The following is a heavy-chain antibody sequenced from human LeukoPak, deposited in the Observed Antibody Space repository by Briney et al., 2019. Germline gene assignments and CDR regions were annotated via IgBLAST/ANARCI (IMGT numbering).Heavy chain of an antibody. J-gene: IGHJ4*02. V-gene: IGHV3-48*03. CDR3: AKDRARYCSGGSCYSAFDY. CDR1: GFTFSSYE. CDR2: ISSSGSTI. Sequence: GGSLRLSCAASGFTFSSYEMNWVRQAPGKGLEWVSYISSSGSTIYYADSVKGRFTISRDNSKNTLYLQMNSLRAEDTAVYYCAKDRARYCSGGSCYSAFDYWGQGTLVTVSS. D-gene: IGHD2-15*01.